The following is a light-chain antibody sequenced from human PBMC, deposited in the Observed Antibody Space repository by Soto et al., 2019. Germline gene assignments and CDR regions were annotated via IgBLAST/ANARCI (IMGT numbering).Light chain of an antibody. CDR2: SNN. CDR3: AAWDDSLNGYV. Sequence: QSVLTQPPSASGTPGQRVTISCSGSSSNIGSNTVNWYQQLPGTAPKLHIYSNNQRPSGVPDRFSGSKSGTSASLAISGLQSEDEADYYCAAWDDSLNGYVLGTGTKLTVL. J-gene: IGLJ1*01. CDR1: SSNIGSNT. V-gene: IGLV1-44*01.